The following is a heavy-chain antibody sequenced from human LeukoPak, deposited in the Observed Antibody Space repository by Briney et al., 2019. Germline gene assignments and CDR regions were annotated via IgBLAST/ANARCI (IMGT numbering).Heavy chain of an antibody. CDR2: ISGSGDNT. J-gene: IGHJ4*02. V-gene: IGHV3-23*01. CDR3: ARDRWRSGGSGGGDY. D-gene: IGHD2-15*01. CDR1: GFTFTSFA. Sequence: GGSLRLSCAASGFTFTSFAITWVREAPGKGLGWVSTISGSGDNTYYADSVKGRFTISRDNSKNTLYLQMNSLRAEDTAVYFCARDRWRSGGSGGGDYLGQGTLVTVSS.